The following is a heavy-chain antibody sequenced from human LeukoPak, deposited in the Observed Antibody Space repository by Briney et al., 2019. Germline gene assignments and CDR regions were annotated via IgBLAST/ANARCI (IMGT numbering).Heavy chain of an antibody. Sequence: PSETLSLTCTVSGGSISSSSYYWGWIRQPPGKGLEWIGSIYYSGSTYYNPSRKSRVTISVDTSKNQFSLKLSSVTAADTAVYYCARNWKDTATYRLKDYYYYYYMDVWGKGTTVT. CDR2: IYYSGST. D-gene: IGHD5-18*01. J-gene: IGHJ6*03. CDR3: ARNWKDTATYRLKDYYYYYYMDV. V-gene: IGHV4-39*07. CDR1: GGSISSSSYY.